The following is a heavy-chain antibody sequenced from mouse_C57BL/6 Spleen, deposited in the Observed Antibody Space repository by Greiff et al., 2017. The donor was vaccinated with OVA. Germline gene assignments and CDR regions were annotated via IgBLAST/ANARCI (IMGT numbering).Heavy chain of an antibody. V-gene: IGHV1-52*01. D-gene: IGHD1-1*01. Sequence: VQLQQPGAELVRPGSSVKLSCKASGYTFTSYWMHWVKQRPIQGLEWIGNIDPSDSDTHYNQKFKDKATLTVDKSSSTAYMQLSSLTSEDSAVYYCDARGTTDYAMDYWGQGTSVTVSS. CDR1: GYTFTSYW. CDR3: DARGTTDYAMDY. J-gene: IGHJ4*01. CDR2: IDPSDSDT.